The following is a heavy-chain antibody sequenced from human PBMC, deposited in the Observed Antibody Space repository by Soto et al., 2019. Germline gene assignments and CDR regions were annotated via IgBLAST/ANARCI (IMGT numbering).Heavy chain of an antibody. V-gene: IGHV3-33*01. CDR3: ARERCGGDCSRLDY. Sequence: QVPLVESGGGVVQPGRSLRLSCAASRFIFSNYGMYWVRQAPGKGLEWVAVIWYDGSNKDYADSVKGRFTISRDNSKNMLYLQMNSLRAEDTAVYYCARERCGGDCSRLDYWGQGTLVTVSS. D-gene: IGHD2-21*02. CDR2: IWYDGSNK. J-gene: IGHJ4*02. CDR1: RFIFSNYG.